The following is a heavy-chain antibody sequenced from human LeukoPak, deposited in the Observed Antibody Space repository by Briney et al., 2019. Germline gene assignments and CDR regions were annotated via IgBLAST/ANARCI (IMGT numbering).Heavy chain of an antibody. J-gene: IGHJ4*02. CDR3: AKSNGVDRNGYNSDYFDY. CDR1: GYTFSSYS. Sequence: PGGSLRLSCAASGYTFSSYSKNWVRQAPGKGLAWVSAISGSGGTTYYADSVKGRFTSSRDNSKNMLYLQMNSLRAEDTAVYYCAKSNGVDRNGYNSDYFDYWGQGTLVTVSS. D-gene: IGHD5-24*01. V-gene: IGHV3-23*01. CDR2: ISGSGGTT.